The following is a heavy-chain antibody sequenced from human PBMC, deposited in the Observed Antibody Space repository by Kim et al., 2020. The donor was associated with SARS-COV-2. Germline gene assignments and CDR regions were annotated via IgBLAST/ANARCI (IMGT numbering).Heavy chain of an antibody. V-gene: IGHV1-18*01. CDR3: ARGYDTGRFRYDILTGYYHFDY. Sequence: ASVKVSCKASGYTFTSYGISWVRQAPGQGLEWMGWISAYNGNTNYAQKLQGRVTMTTDTSTSTAYMELRSLRSDDTAVYYCARGYDTGRFRYDILTGYYHFDYWGQGTLVTVSS. D-gene: IGHD3-9*01. J-gene: IGHJ4*02. CDR2: ISAYNGNT. CDR1: GYTFTSYG.